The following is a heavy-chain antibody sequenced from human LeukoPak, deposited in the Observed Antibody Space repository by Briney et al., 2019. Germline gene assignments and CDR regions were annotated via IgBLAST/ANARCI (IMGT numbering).Heavy chain of an antibody. D-gene: IGHD3-10*01. V-gene: IGHV3-7*01. CDR1: GFTFSSYA. CDR3: ARDLNRSYGSGNDY. J-gene: IGHJ4*02. CDR2: IKQDGSEK. Sequence: GGSLRLSCAASGFTFSSYAMSWVRQAPGKGLEWVANIKQDGSEKYYVDSVKGRFTISRDNAENSLYLQMNSLRDEDTAVYYCARDLNRSYGSGNDYWGQGTLVTVSS.